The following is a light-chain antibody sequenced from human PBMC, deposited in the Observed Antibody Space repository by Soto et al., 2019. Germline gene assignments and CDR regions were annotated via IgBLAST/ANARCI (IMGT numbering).Light chain of an antibody. V-gene: IGKV1-39*01. J-gene: IGKJ1*01. Sequence: IQPTQSPSFLSSSVGDRVTITCRASQRVSTYLNWYQQRPGRAPKLLIYSASTLQSGVPSNFSGGASGTEFTLTLSSLQPEDSASYFCHQTYSVPPTFGQGPKVE. CDR2: SAS. CDR3: HQTYSVPPT. CDR1: QRVSTY.